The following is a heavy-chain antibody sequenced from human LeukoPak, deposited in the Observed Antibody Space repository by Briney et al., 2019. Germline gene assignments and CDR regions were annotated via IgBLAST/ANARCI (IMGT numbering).Heavy chain of an antibody. CDR1: GGSISSGGYY. CDR2: IYYSGST. V-gene: IGHV4-31*03. D-gene: IGHD2-21*02. Sequence: SQTLSLTCTVSGGSISSGGYYWSWIRQHPGKGLEWIGYIYYSGSTYYNPSLKSRVTISVDTSKNQFSLKLSSVTAADTAVYYVAGVPVSHFGGDCYGGGFDYWGQGTLVTVSS. CDR3: AGVPVSHFGGDCYGGGFDY. J-gene: IGHJ4*02.